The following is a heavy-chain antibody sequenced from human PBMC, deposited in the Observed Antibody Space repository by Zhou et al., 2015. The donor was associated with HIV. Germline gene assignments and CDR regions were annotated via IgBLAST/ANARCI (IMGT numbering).Heavy chain of an antibody. V-gene: IGHV1-69*01. D-gene: IGHD3-22*01. CDR3: ARDYYDSSFVGLGAFDI. Sequence: QVQLVQSGAEVKKPGSSVKVSCKASGGTFSSYAISWVRQAPGQGLEWMGGIIPIFGTANYAQKFQGRVTITADESTSTAYMELSSLRSEDTAVYYCARDYYDSSFVGLGAFDIWGQGTMVTVSS. J-gene: IGHJ3*02. CDR2: IIPIFGTA. CDR1: GGTFSSYA.